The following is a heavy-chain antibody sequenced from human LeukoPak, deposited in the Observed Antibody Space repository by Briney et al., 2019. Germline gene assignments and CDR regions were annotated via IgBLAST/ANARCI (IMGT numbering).Heavy chain of an antibody. J-gene: IGHJ4*02. V-gene: IGHV1-46*01. CDR2: IYCSGGTT. D-gene: IGHD1-26*01. Sequence: ASVKVSCKASGYTFSSYYIHWVRQAPGQGLEWMGMIYCSGGTTNYAQKFQGRVTMTRDTATSTVYMELSSLRSEDTAAFYCARSTSSSGRPLYYFDYWGQGSLLTVSS. CDR3: ARSTSSSGRPLYYFDY. CDR1: GYTFSSYY.